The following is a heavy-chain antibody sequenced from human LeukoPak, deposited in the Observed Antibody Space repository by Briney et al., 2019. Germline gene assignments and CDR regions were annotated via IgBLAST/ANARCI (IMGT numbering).Heavy chain of an antibody. J-gene: IGHJ5*02. V-gene: IGHV3-7*03. D-gene: IGHD2-2*01. Sequence: PGASLRLSCAASGFTFSSYAMSWVRQAPGKGLEWVANIKQDGSEKYYVDSVKGRFTISRDNAKNSLYLQMNSLRAEDTAVYYCARDREGYCSSTSCYGELDPWGQGTLVTVSS. CDR2: IKQDGSEK. CDR1: GFTFSSYA. CDR3: ARDREGYCSSTSCYGELDP.